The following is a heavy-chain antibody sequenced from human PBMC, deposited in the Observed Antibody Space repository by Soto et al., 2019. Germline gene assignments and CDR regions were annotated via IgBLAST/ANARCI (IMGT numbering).Heavy chain of an antibody. CDR2: INHSGST. CDR1: GGSFSGYY. CDR3: ARARAYSGSYSYLDY. V-gene: IGHV4-34*01. D-gene: IGHD1-26*01. J-gene: IGHJ4*02. Sequence: SETLSLTCAVYGGSFSGYYWSWIRQPPGKGLEWIGEINHSGSTNYNPSLKSRVTISVDTSKNQFSLKLSPVTAADTAVYYCARARAYSGSYSYLDYWGQGTLVTVSS.